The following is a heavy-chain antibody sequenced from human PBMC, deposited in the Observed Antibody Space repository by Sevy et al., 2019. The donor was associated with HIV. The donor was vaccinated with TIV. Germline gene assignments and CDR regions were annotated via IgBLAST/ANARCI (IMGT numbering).Heavy chain of an antibody. CDR3: ARDLNWDSI. CDR1: GFNFGSHW. J-gene: IGHJ3*02. CDR2: IKPDESEK. Sequence: GGSLRLSCVVSGFNFGSHWVTWVRQAPGRGLECVANIKPDESEKYYVESVKGRFTVSRDNVKNSLYLQMNSLRAEDTAVYYCARDLNWDSIWGQGTMVTVSS. V-gene: IGHV3-7*01. D-gene: IGHD1-26*01.